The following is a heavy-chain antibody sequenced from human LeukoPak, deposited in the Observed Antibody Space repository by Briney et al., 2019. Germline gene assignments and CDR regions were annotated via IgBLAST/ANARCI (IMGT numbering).Heavy chain of an antibody. CDR3: ARENVGATGDAFDI. Sequence: GGSLRLSCAASGFTFSSYAMHWVRQAPGKGLEWVAVISYDGSNKYYADSVKGRFTISRDNSKNTLYLQMNSLRAEDTAVYYCARENVGATGDAFDIWGQGTMVTVSS. CDR1: GFTFSSYA. CDR2: ISYDGSNK. J-gene: IGHJ3*02. V-gene: IGHV3-30-3*01. D-gene: IGHD1-26*01.